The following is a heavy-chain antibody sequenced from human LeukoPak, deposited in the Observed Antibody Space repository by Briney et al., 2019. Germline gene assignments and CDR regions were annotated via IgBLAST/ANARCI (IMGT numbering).Heavy chain of an antibody. CDR3: ARDRVRGNSNPFFDY. D-gene: IGHD4-11*01. CDR1: GVSVSSGTYY. CDR2: IYYSGST. J-gene: IGHJ4*02. Sequence: KPSETLSLTCTVSGVSVSSGTYYWSWIRQPPGKGLEWIGYIYYSGSTNYNPSLKSRVTISVDTSKNQFSLKLNSVTAADTGVYYCARDRVRGNSNPFFDYWGQGTLVTVSS. V-gene: IGHV4-61*01.